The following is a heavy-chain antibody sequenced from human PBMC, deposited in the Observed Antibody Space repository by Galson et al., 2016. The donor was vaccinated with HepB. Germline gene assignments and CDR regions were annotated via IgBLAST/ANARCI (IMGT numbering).Heavy chain of an antibody. J-gene: IGHJ6*02. CDR1: GGSFSSSA. D-gene: IGHD1-14*01. Sequence: SVKVSCKASGGSFSSSAISWVRLAPGQGLEWMGGLSPTFDTRHYALQFPGRVTITANESARIAYTALSSLISADTVIYYVARVASPEYYYYYGMDVWGQGTTVTVSS. CDR3: ARVASPEYYYYYGMDV. CDR2: LSPTFDTR. V-gene: IGHV1-69*13.